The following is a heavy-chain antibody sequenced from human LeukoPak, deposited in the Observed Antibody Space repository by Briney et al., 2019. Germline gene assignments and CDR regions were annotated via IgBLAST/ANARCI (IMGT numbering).Heavy chain of an antibody. Sequence: GASVKVSCKASGGTFSSYAISWVRQAPGQGLEWMGRIIPILGIANYAQKFQGRVTITADKSTSTAYMELSSLRSEDTAVYYCARFDAGRGALDAFDIWGQGTMVTVSS. CDR2: IIPILGIA. D-gene: IGHD6-13*01. V-gene: IGHV1-69*04. CDR3: ARFDAGRGALDAFDI. CDR1: GGTFSSYA. J-gene: IGHJ3*02.